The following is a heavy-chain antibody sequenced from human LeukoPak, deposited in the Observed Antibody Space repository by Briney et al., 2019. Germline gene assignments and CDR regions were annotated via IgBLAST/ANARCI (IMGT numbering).Heavy chain of an antibody. J-gene: IGHJ3*02. CDR3: ARDLSRDRYNYGAFDI. CDR1: GYTFTGYY. D-gene: IGHD5-24*01. V-gene: IGHV1-2*02. Sequence: ASVKVSCKASGYTFTGYYMHWVRQAPGQGLEWMGWINPNSGGTNYAQKFQGRVTMTRDTSISTAYMELSRLRSDDTAVYYCARDLSRDRYNYGAFDIWGQGTMVTVSS. CDR2: INPNSGGT.